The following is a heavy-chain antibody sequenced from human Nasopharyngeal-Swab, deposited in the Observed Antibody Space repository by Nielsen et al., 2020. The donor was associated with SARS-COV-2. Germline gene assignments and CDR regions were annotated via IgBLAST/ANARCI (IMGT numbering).Heavy chain of an antibody. J-gene: IGHJ4*02. D-gene: IGHD1-7*01. CDR1: GYSFTSYW. CDR3: AHQGVTGTTGGFYY. V-gene: IGHV5-10-1*01. CDR2: IDPSDSYT. Sequence: KVSCQGSGYSFTSYWSSWVRQMLGKGLEWMGRIDPSDSYTNYSPSFQGHVTISADKSISTAYLQWSSLKASDTAMYYCAHQGVTGTTGGFYYWGQGTLVTVSS.